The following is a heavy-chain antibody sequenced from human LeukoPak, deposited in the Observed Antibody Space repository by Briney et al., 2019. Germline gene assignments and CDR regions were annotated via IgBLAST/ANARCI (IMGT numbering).Heavy chain of an antibody. CDR1: AGSISSGGYS. J-gene: IGHJ5*02. CDR2: IYHTGST. CDR3: ARAEGPVIAREEEWFDP. V-gene: IGHV4-30-2*01. Sequence: SQTLSLTCAVSAGSISSGGYSWSCIRQPPGKGLERIGYIYHTGSTYYNPAPKSRVTISVDRSKNQFSLKLSSVTAADTAVYYCARAEGPVIAREEEWFDPWGQGTLVTV. D-gene: IGHD2-21*01.